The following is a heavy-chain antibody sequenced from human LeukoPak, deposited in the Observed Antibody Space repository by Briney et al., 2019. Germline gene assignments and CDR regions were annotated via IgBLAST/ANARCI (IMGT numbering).Heavy chain of an antibody. V-gene: IGHV4-4*07. Sequence: SETLSLICTVSGGSISSYYWSWIRQPAGKGLEWIGRIYTSGSTNYNPSLKSRVTMSVDTSKNQFSLKLSSVTAADTAVYYCARMRTYYYDSSGYYSGPMFDPWGQGTLVTVSS. J-gene: IGHJ5*02. D-gene: IGHD3-22*01. CDR2: IYTSGST. CDR3: ARMRTYYYDSSGYYSGPMFDP. CDR1: GGSISSYY.